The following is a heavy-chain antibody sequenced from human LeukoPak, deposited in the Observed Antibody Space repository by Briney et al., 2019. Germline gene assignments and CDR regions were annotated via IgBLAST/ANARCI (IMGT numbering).Heavy chain of an antibody. Sequence: GGSLRLSCAASGFTFSAYSMNWVRQAPGKGLEWISFIRHDSSDIYDADSVKGRFTISRDNGKNSVYLQMNSLRAEDTAVYYCARDGAAPYWGQGTLVTVSS. CDR1: GFTFSAYS. D-gene: IGHD6-13*01. J-gene: IGHJ4*02. CDR2: IRHDSSDI. CDR3: ARDGAAPY. V-gene: IGHV3-48*01.